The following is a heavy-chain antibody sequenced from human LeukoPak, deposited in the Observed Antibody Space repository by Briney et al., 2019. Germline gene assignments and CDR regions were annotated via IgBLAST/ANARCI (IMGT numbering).Heavy chain of an antibody. CDR2: IYYSGST. Sequence: SQTLSLTCTVSGGSISSGGYYWSWIRQHPGKGLEWIGYIYYSGSTYYNPSLKSRVTISVDTSKNQFSLKLSSVTAADTAVYYCARLSGYCSSTSCPSEPYGEYYGMDVWGQGTTVTVSS. V-gene: IGHV4-31*03. J-gene: IGHJ6*02. D-gene: IGHD2-2*01. CDR3: ARLSGYCSSTSCPSEPYGEYYGMDV. CDR1: GGSISSGGYY.